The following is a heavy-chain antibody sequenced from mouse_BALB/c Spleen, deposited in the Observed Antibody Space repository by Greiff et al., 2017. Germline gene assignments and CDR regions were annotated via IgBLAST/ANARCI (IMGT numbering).Heavy chain of an antibody. Sequence: EVKLVESGGGLVKPGGSLKLSCAASGFTFSDYYMYWVRQTPEKRLEWVATISDGGSYTYYPDSVKGRFTISRDNAKNNLYLRMSSLKSEDTALYYCARGITTVVPFAYWGQGTLVTVSA. J-gene: IGHJ3*01. CDR3: ARGITTVVPFAY. CDR1: GFTFSDYY. D-gene: IGHD1-1*01. V-gene: IGHV5-4*02. CDR2: ISDGGSYT.